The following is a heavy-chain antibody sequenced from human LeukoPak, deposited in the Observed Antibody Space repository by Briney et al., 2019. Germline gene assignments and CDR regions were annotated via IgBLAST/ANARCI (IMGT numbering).Heavy chain of an antibody. D-gene: IGHD6-13*01. J-gene: IGHJ4*02. CDR1: GFTFSSYA. CDR3: AKEYSSSWYYFDY. CDR2: ISYDGSNK. Sequence: GGSLRLSCAASGFTFSSYAMHWVRQAPGKGLEWVAVISYDGSNKYYADSVKGRFTISRDNSKNTLYLQMNSLRAEDTAVYYCAKEYSSSWYYFDYWGQGTLVTVSS. V-gene: IGHV3-30-3*01.